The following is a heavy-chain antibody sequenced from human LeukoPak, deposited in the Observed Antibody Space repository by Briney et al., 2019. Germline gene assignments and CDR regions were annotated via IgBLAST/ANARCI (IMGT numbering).Heavy chain of an antibody. CDR1: GFTFSSYA. Sequence: PGGSLRLSCAASGFTFSSYAMSWVRQAPGKGLEWVSAISGSGGSTYYADSVKGRFTISRDNSKNTLYLQMNSLRAEDTAVYYCAKDGYCSSTSCYIRRPFDYWGQGTLVTVSS. CDR2: ISGSGGST. CDR3: AKDGYCSSTSCYIRRPFDY. J-gene: IGHJ4*02. D-gene: IGHD2-2*02. V-gene: IGHV3-23*01.